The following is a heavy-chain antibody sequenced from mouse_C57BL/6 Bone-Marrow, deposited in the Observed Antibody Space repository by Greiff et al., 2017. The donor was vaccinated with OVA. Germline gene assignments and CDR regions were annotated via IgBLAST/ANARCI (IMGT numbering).Heavy chain of an antibody. CDR2: IDPEDGDT. CDR1: GFNIKDYY. D-gene: IGHD1-1*01. V-gene: IGHV14-1*01. CDR3: TTGDYGSSYDGFAY. Sequence: VQLQQSGAELVRPGASVKLSCTASGFNIKDYYMHWVKQRPEQGLEWIGRIDPEDGDTEYAPKFQGKATMTADTSSNTAYLQLSSLTAEDTAVYYCTTGDYGSSYDGFAYWGQGTLVTVSA. J-gene: IGHJ3*01.